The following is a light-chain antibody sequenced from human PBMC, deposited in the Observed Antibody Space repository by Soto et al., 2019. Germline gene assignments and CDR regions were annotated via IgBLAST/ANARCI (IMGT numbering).Light chain of an antibody. CDR1: QSVSNN. V-gene: IGKV3-15*01. CDR2: GAS. J-gene: IGKJ4*01. CDR3: QQYNNWLLT. Sequence: EIEMTQSPATLSVSPGERATLSCRASQSVSNNLAWYQQQPGQAPRLLIYGASTRATGIPARFSGSESGTEFTLTISSLQSEDVAVYYCQQYNNWLLTFGGGTKVEIK.